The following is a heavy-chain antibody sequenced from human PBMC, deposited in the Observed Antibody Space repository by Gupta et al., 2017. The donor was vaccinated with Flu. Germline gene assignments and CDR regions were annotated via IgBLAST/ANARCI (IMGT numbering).Heavy chain of an antibody. Sequence: EVQLVESGGGLVQPGGSLRLSCVASGFTFSDHYMDWVRQAPGKGLEWVGRSTTKADSYTTEYAASVKGRFTISRDESKNSLYLQMNNLKTEDTAVYDCTKEHPGLGYWGQGTLVTVSS. CDR2: STTKADSYTT. V-gene: IGHV3-72*01. CDR1: GFTFSDHY. J-gene: IGHJ4*02. CDR3: TKEHPGLGY.